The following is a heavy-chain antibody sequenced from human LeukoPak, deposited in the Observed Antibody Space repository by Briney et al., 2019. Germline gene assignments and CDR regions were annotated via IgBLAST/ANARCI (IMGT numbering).Heavy chain of an antibody. CDR2: IDWDNDK. J-gene: IGHJ4*02. V-gene: IGHV2-70*11. D-gene: IGHD4-17*01. CDR1: GFSLSTSGMC. Sequence: SGPTLVKPTQTLTLTCTFSGFSLSTSGMCVSWIRQPPGKALEWLARIDWDNDKYYTTSLKTRVTISKDTSKNQVVLTMTNMDPVDTATYYCARMGSTVTRYYFDFWGQGTLVTVSS. CDR3: ARMGSTVTRYYFDF.